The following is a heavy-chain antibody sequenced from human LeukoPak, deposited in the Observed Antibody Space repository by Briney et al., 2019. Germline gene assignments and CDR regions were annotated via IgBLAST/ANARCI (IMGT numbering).Heavy chain of an antibody. V-gene: IGHV4-59*12. CDR3: AKSNGYGLVDI. D-gene: IGHD3-10*01. J-gene: IGHJ3*02. CDR2: IYYSGST. Sequence: SETLSLTCTVSGGSLYSYYWSWIRQPPGKGLEWIGYIYYSGSTNYNPSLKSRVTISLDTSRNQFSLKLNSVTAADTAVYYCAKSNGYGLVDIWGQGTMVTVSS. CDR1: GGSLYSYY.